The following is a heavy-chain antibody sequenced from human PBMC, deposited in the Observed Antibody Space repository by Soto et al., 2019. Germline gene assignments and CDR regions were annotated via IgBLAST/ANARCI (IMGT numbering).Heavy chain of an antibody. J-gene: IGHJ4*02. D-gene: IGHD1-26*01. CDR1: GFSLSTSGVD. V-gene: IGHV2-5*02. Sequence: QITLKESGPTLVKPTQTLTLTCTFSGFSLSTSGVDVGWIRQPPGKALEWLALIYWDDDKRYSPSLKSRLTITKDTSKNQVVLTMTNMDPVDTATYYCAHEWELTRGFDYWGQGTLVTVSS. CDR3: AHEWELTRGFDY. CDR2: IYWDDDK.